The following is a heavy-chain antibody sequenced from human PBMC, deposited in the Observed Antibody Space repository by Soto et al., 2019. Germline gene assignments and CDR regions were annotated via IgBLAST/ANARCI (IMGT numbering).Heavy chain of an antibody. V-gene: IGHV3-30-3*01. CDR3: AREVGTFYYHYGMDV. Sequence: QVQVVESGGGVVQPGRSLRLSCAASGFTFSSYNMNWVRQAPGKGLEWVTVISFDGSNTYYADSVKGRFTISRDNSKNTLCLQMNSLRAEDTAVYYCAREVGTFYYHYGMDVWGQGTTVTVSS. D-gene: IGHD1-26*01. CDR1: GFTFSSYN. CDR2: ISFDGSNT. J-gene: IGHJ6*02.